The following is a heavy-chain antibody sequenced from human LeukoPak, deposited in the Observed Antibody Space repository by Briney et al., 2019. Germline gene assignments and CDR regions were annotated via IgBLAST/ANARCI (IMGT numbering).Heavy chain of an antibody. V-gene: IGHV3-30*04. CDR1: GFTFSSYA. Sequence: PGRSLRLSCAASGFTFSSYAMHWVRQAPGKGLEWVAVISYDGSNKYYADSVKGRFTISRDNSKNTLYLQMNSLRAEDTAVYYCARVWFGAPYYYYGMDVWGQGTTVTVSS. CDR2: ISYDGSNK. J-gene: IGHJ6*02. D-gene: IGHD3-10*01. CDR3: ARVWFGAPYYYYGMDV.